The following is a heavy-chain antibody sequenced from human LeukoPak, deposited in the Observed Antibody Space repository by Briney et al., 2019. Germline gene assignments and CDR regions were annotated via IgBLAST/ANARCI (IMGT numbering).Heavy chain of an antibody. Sequence: GGSLRLSCVDSEFTFSDYSMNWVRQAPGKGLEWVSAISGSGGSTYYADSVKGRFTISRDKSKNTLYLQMNSLRAEDTAVYYCAKALAAAGDYYYYYGMDVWGQGTTVTVSS. V-gene: IGHV3-23*01. CDR2: ISGSGGST. D-gene: IGHD6-13*01. CDR3: AKALAAAGDYYYYYGMDV. J-gene: IGHJ6*02. CDR1: EFTFSDYS.